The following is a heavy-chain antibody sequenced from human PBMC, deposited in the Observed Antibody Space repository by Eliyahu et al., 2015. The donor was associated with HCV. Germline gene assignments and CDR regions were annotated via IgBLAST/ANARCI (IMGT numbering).Heavy chain of an antibody. CDR2: LSSNGGST. Sequence: EVQLVESGGGLVQPGGSLRLSCSASGFTFXTYXMHWVRQAPGKGLGYVSALSSNGGSTYYADSVKGRFTISRDNSKNTLYLQMSSLRPEDTAVYYCVKASGQLVPGYYYYYMDVWGKGTTVTVSS. CDR1: GFTFXTYX. D-gene: IGHD6-6*01. CDR3: VKASGQLVPGYYYYYMDV. V-gene: IGHV3-64D*06. J-gene: IGHJ6*03.